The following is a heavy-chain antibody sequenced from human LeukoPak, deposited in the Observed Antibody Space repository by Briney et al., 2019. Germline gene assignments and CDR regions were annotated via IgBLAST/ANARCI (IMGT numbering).Heavy chain of an antibody. Sequence: PSETLSLTCTVSGGSISSSSYYWGWIRQPPGKGLEWIGSIYYSGSTYYNPSLKSRVTISVDTSKNQFSLKLSSVTAADTAVYYCARQLWFGEPFEYWGQGTLVTVSS. CDR2: IYYSGST. D-gene: IGHD3-10*01. CDR1: GGSISSSSYY. CDR3: ARQLWFGEPFEY. V-gene: IGHV4-39*01. J-gene: IGHJ4*02.